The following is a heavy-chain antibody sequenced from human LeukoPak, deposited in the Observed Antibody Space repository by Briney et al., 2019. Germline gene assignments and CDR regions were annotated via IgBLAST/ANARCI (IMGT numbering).Heavy chain of an antibody. Sequence: SETLSLTCAVYGGSFSGYYWSWIRQPPGKGLEWIGEINHSGSTNYNPSLKSRVTISVDTSKNQFSLKLSSVTAADTAVYYCAGRDGYNYYYFDYWGQGTLVTVSS. J-gene: IGHJ4*02. CDR2: INHSGST. V-gene: IGHV4-34*01. CDR1: GGSFSGYY. CDR3: AGRDGYNYYYFDY. D-gene: IGHD5-12*01.